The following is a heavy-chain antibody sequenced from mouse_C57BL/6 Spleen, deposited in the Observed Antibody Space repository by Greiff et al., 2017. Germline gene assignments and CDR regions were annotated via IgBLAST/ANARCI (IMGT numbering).Heavy chain of an antibody. CDR2: ISSGGSYT. V-gene: IGHV5-6*02. CDR3: ARRSGDY. CDR1: GFTFSSYG. J-gene: IGHJ2*01. Sequence: EVMLVESGGDLVKPGGSLKLSCAASGFTFSSYGMSWVRQTPDKRLEWVATISSGGSYTYYPDSVKGRFTISRDNAKNTLYLQMSSLKSEDTAMYYCARRSGDYWGQGTTLTVSS. D-gene: IGHD4-1*01.